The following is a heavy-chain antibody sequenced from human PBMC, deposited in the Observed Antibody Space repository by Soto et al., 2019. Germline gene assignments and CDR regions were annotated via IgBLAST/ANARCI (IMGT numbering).Heavy chain of an antibody. CDR2: ISGSGVST. V-gene: IGHV3-23*01. CDR1: GFTFSNYA. CDR3: AKGTFITLYYFDY. Sequence: EVHLLESGGGLVQPGGSLRLSCAASGFTFSNYAMSWVRQAPGKEPEWVSAISGSGVSTYYADSVKGRFTISRDNSKNTLYLQMNSLRAEDTAVYYCAKGTFITLYYFDYWGQGTLVTVSS. D-gene: IGHD3-22*01. J-gene: IGHJ4*02.